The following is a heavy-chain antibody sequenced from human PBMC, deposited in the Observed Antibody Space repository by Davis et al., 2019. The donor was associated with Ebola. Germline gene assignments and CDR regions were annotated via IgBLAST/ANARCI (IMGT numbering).Heavy chain of an antibody. Sequence: SLKISCAASGFTFDDYAMHWVRQAPGKGLEWVSGISWNSGSIGYADSVKGRFTISRDNAKNSLYLQMNSLRAEDMALYYCARGYSSSWYLGWFDPWGQGTLVTVSS. D-gene: IGHD6-13*01. V-gene: IGHV3-9*03. CDR3: ARGYSSSWYLGWFDP. J-gene: IGHJ5*02. CDR2: ISWNSGSI. CDR1: GFTFDDYA.